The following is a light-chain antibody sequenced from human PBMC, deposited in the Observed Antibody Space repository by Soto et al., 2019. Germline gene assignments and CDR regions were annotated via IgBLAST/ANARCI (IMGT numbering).Light chain of an antibody. CDR2: DVN. CDR3: SSYASSSTLA. V-gene: IGLV2-14*03. Sequence: QSALTQPASVSASPGQSITISCTGTSSDVGAYNYVSWYQQHPGKAPKLMIFDVNNRPSGVSNRFSGSKSGNTASLPISGLQAEDEADYYCSSYASSSTLAFGGGTKLTVL. CDR1: SSDVGAYNY. J-gene: IGLJ2*01.